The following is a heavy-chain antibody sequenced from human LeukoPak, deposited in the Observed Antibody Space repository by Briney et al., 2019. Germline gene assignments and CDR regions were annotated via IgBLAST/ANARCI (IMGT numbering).Heavy chain of an antibody. J-gene: IGHJ4*02. CDR2: ISSSSSYI. CDR3: ARDQVYSGYDFFDY. D-gene: IGHD5-12*01. CDR1: GFTFSSYS. V-gene: IGHV3-21*01. Sequence: GGSLRLSCAASGFTFSSYSMNWVRQAPGKGLEWVSSISSSSSYIYYADSVKGRFTISRDNAKSSLYLQMNSLRAEDTAVYYCARDQVYSGYDFFDYWGQGTLVTVSS.